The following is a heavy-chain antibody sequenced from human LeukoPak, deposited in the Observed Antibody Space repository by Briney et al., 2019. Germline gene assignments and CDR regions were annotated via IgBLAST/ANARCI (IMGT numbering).Heavy chain of an antibody. D-gene: IGHD1-26*01. V-gene: IGHV3-23*01. CDR2: ISISDYST. CDR3: AKDLRWQGGGLPLFGH. CDR1: GFTFSSYA. Sequence: GGSLRLSCAASGFTFSSYAMSWVRQAPGKGLEWVSTISISDYSTYYADSVKGRFTISRDNSKNTLYLQMNSLRAEDTAVYYCAKDLRWQGGGLPLFGHLGQGTLVTVSS. J-gene: IGHJ4*02.